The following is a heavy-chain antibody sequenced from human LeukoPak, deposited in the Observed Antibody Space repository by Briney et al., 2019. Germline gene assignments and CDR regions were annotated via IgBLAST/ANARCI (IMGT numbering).Heavy chain of an antibody. CDR1: GGSISSYY. V-gene: IGHV4-4*09. CDR2: IYTSGST. J-gene: IGHJ6*03. D-gene: IGHD2-21*02. Sequence: SETLSLTCTVSGGSISSYYWSWIRQPPGKGLEWIGYIYTSGSTNYNPSLKSRVTISVDTSKNQFSLKLSSVTAADTAVYYCASAQLHCGGDCYSIRSYYYYYYMDVWGKGTTVTVSS. CDR3: ASAQLHCGGDCYSIRSYYYYYYMDV.